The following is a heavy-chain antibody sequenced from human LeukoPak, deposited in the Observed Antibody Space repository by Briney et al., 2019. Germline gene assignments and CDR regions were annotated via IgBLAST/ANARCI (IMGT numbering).Heavy chain of an antibody. CDR3: AREVVGARGGGPFDY. J-gene: IGHJ4*02. Sequence: ASVKVSCKAYGYTFTSYGVSWVRQAPGQGLEWMGWIGAYNGNTNYAQKLQGRVTMTTDTSTSTAHMELRSLRSDDTAVYSCAREVVGARGGGPFDYWGQGTLVTVSS. CDR2: IGAYNGNT. D-gene: IGHD2-15*01. V-gene: IGHV1-18*04. CDR1: GYTFTSYG.